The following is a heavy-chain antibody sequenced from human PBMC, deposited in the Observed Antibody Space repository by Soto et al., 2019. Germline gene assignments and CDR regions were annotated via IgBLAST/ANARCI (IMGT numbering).Heavy chain of an antibody. CDR3: ARNDKSGLDY. J-gene: IGHJ4*02. CDR2: INPSGGST. D-gene: IGHD1-1*01. V-gene: IGHV1-46*01. CDR1: GYIFSSYY. Sequence: ASVKVSCKASGYIFSSYYLHWVRQAPGQGLEWMGMINPSGGSTSIAQKFQGRVTMTRDTSTSTVYMELSSLRSEDTAVYYCARNDKSGLDYWGQGTPVTVSS.